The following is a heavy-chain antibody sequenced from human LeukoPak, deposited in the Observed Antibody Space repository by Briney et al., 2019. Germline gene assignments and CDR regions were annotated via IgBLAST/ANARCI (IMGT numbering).Heavy chain of an antibody. V-gene: IGHV3-21*01. Sequence: GGSLRLSCAASGFTFSSYSMNWVRQAPGKGLEWVSSISSSSSYIYYADSVKGRFTISRDNAKNSLYLQMNSLRDEDTAVYYCAGVSESGWYYFDYWGQGTLVTVSS. CDR2: ISSSSSYI. D-gene: IGHD6-19*01. CDR1: GFTFSSYS. J-gene: IGHJ4*02. CDR3: AGVSESGWYYFDY.